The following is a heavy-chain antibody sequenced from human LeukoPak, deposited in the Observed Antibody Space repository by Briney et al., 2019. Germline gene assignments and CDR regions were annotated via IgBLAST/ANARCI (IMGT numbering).Heavy chain of an antibody. Sequence: GGSLRLSCAASGFTVSSNYMSWVRQAPGKGLEWVSVIYSGGSTYYADSVKGRFTISRDNSKNTLYLQMNSLRAEDTAVYYCATDADYYDSSGPVWGQGTLVTVSS. D-gene: IGHD3-22*01. CDR2: IYSGGST. CDR3: ATDADYYDSSGPV. J-gene: IGHJ4*02. V-gene: IGHV3-53*01. CDR1: GFTVSSNY.